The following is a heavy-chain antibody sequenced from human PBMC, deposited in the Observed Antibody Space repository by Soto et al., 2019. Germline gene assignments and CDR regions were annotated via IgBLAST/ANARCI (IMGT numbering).Heavy chain of an antibody. CDR1: GFTFSSYD. J-gene: IGHJ6*03. Sequence: GGSLRLSCAASGFTFSSYDMHWVRQAAGKGLEWVSTIGSTGDTYYPGSVKGRFTISRDNAKNSLYLQMNSLRAGDTAVYYCARGEGSYYYMDVWGKGTTVTVSS. V-gene: IGHV3-13*01. CDR3: ARGEGSYYYMDV. CDR2: IGSTGDT.